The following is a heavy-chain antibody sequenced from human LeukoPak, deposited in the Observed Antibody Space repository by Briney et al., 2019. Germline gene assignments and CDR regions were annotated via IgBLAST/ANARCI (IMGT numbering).Heavy chain of an antibody. CDR2: ISWNVHTS. CDR3: AKSDSWQQLSS. V-gene: IGHV3-43*01. Sequence: PGGSLRLSCSASGFTFAPYTMHWVRQPPGKGLEWVSLISWNVHTSSYAESVKGRFTISRDNSKNSLYLQMNSLRTEDTAFYYCAKSDSWQQLSSWGQGTLVTVSS. D-gene: IGHD6-13*01. J-gene: IGHJ5*02. CDR1: GFTFAPYT.